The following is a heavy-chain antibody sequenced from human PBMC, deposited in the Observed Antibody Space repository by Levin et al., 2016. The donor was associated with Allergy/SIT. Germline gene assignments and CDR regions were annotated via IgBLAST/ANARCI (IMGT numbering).Heavy chain of an antibody. D-gene: IGHD2-15*01. CDR3: ARGPRISGMDV. Sequence: GSLRLSCAVYGGSFSGYYWSWIRQPPGKGLEWIGEINHSGSTNYNPSLKSRVTISVDTSKNQFSLKLSSVTAADTAVYYCARGPRISGMDVWGQGTTVTVS. CDR1: GGSFSGYY. V-gene: IGHV4-34*01. CDR2: INHSGST. J-gene: IGHJ6*02.